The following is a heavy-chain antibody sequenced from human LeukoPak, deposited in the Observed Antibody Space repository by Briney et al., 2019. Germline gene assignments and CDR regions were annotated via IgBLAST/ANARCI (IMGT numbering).Heavy chain of an antibody. D-gene: IGHD5-24*01. CDR3: ARMMMADQNYYYYYGMGV. CDR1: GGSFSGYY. J-gene: IGHJ6*02. V-gene: IGHV4-34*01. Sequence: SETLSLTCAVYGGSFSGYYWSWIRQPPGKGLEWIGEINHSGSTNYNPSLKSRVTISVDTSKNQFSLKLSSVTAADTAVYYCARMMMADQNYYYYYGMGVWGQGTTVTVSS. CDR2: INHSGST.